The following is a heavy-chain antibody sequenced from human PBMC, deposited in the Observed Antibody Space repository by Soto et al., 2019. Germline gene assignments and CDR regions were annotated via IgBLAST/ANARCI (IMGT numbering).Heavy chain of an antibody. CDR1: GFTFSSYG. Sequence: SGGGVVQPGRSLRLSCAASGFTFSSYGMHWVRQAPGKGLEWVAVIWYDGSNKYYADSVKGRFTISRDNSKNTLYLQMNSLRAEDTAVYYCARGTGDAVVYWYFDLWGRGTLVTVSS. CDR2: IWYDGSNK. V-gene: IGHV3-33*01. D-gene: IGHD7-27*01. J-gene: IGHJ2*01. CDR3: ARGTGDAVVYWYFDL.